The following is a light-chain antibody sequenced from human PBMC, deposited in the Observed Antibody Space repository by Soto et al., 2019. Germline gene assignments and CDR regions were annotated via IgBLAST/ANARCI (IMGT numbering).Light chain of an antibody. V-gene: IGKV1-5*03. CDR1: QSISSW. Sequence: DIQMTQSPSTLSASVGDRVTITCRASQSISSWLAWYQQKPGKAPKLLIYKASSLESGVPSRFSGSGSGTEFTLTISSLQPDDFAPYYCQQYNSYRFTFGGGTKVEIK. CDR3: QQYNSYRFT. J-gene: IGKJ4*01. CDR2: KAS.